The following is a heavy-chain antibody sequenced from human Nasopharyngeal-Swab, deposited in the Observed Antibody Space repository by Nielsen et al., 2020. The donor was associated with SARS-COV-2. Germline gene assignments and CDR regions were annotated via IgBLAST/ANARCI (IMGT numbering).Heavy chain of an antibody. J-gene: IGHJ6*02. D-gene: IGHD6-19*01. CDR1: GFTFSSYW. CDR3: AREGTGVAGIWVHYCYYGMDV. Sequence: GGSLRLSCAASGFTFSSYWMSWVRQAPGKGLEWVANIKQDGSEKYYVDSVKGRFTISRDNAKNSLYLQMNSLRAEDTAVYYCAREGTGVAGIWVHYCYYGMDVWGQGTTVTVSS. V-gene: IGHV3-7*01. CDR2: IKQDGSEK.